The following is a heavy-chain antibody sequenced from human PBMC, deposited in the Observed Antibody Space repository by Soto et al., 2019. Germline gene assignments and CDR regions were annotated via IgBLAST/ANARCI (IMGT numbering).Heavy chain of an antibody. J-gene: IGHJ3*02. CDR3: AREAGYCSRTSCYRRAFDT. CDR1: GFTFSGHW. Sequence: EVQLVESGGDLVQPGGSLRLSCAASGFTFSGHWMHWVRQVTGKGLEWVSRINTDGATSTYADSVKGRFTISRDNAKNTLYLQMSALRAEDTALYYCAREAGYCSRTSCYRRAFDTWCQGTTVTVSS. V-gene: IGHV3-74*03. CDR2: INTDGATS. D-gene: IGHD2-2*01.